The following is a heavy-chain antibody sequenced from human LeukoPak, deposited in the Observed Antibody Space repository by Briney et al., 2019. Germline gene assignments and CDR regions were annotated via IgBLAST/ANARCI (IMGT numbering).Heavy chain of an antibody. D-gene: IGHD5-18*01. CDR2: IYYSGST. CDR3: ASLHTPDYSYGGQYSYYSGTDV. Sequence: ESQSLTCTVSAGSISSDHGSWIRRPRGEGVEGIGYIYYSGSTNYNPSLKGRVTISVDTCKNQFVLKLSSVTAAKTAVYYRASLHTPDYSYGGQYSYYSGTDVWGQGTPVTVSS. V-gene: IGHV4-59*08. CDR1: AGSISSDH. J-gene: IGHJ6*02.